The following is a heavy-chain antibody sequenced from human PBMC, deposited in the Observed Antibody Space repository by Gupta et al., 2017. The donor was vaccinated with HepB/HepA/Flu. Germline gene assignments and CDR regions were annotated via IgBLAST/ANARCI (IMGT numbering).Heavy chain of an antibody. J-gene: IGHJ5*02. V-gene: IGHV3-43*01. Sequence: EVQLVESGGVVVQPGGSLRLSCAASGLTFDDYTMHWVRQAPGKGLEWVSLISWDGGSTYYADSVKGRFTISRDNSKNSLYLQVNSLRTEDTALYYWAKYSLGLLDPWGQGTLVTVSS. CDR3: AKYSLGLLDP. D-gene: IGHD2-15*01. CDR2: ISWDGGST. CDR1: GLTFDDYT.